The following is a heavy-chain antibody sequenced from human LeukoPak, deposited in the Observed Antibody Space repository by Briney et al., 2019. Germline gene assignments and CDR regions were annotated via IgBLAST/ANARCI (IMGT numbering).Heavy chain of an antibody. V-gene: IGHV3-30-3*02. J-gene: IGHJ4*02. CDR3: AQEGSYGSLDY. CDR1: GFTFSSYA. CDR2: ISYDGSNK. Sequence: PGGSLRLSCAASGFTFSSYAMHWVRQAPGKGLEWVAVISYDGSNKYYADSVKGRFTISRDNSKNTLYLQMNSLRAEDTAVYYCAQEGSYGSLDYWGQGTLVTVSS. D-gene: IGHD5-18*01.